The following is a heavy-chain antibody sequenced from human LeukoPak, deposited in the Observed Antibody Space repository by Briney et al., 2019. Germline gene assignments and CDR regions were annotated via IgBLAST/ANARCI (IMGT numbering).Heavy chain of an antibody. CDR3: AKGETPYYYDSSGYLY. CDR1: GFTFDDYA. D-gene: IGHD3-22*01. V-gene: IGHV3-9*01. J-gene: IGHJ4*02. Sequence: QPGRSLRLSCAASGFTFDDYAMHWVRQAPGKGLEWVSGISWNSGSIGYADSVKGRFTISRDNAKNSLYLQMNSLRAEDTALYYCAKGETPYYYDSSGYLYWGQGTLVTVSS. CDR2: ISWNSGSI.